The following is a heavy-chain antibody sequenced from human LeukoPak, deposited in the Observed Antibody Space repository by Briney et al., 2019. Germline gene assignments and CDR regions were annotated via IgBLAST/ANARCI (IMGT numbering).Heavy chain of an antibody. CDR1: GFTFSSYG. Sequence: GGSLRLSCAASGFTFSSYGMSWVRQAPGKGLEWVSAISGSGGSTYYADSVKGRFTISRDNSKNTLYLQMNSLRAEDTAVYYCANFSPLHGYSSRPRFDYWGQGTLVTVSS. CDR3: ANFSPLHGYSSRPRFDY. J-gene: IGHJ4*02. D-gene: IGHD6-13*01. V-gene: IGHV3-23*01. CDR2: ISGSGGST.